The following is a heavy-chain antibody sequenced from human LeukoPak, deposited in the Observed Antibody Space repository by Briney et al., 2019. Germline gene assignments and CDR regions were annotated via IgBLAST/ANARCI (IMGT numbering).Heavy chain of an antibody. J-gene: IGHJ4*02. CDR3: ARGIVVVPTADY. Sequence: PGGSLRLSCAASGFTFSSSAMSWVRQAPGKGLEWVSAISNNGGYTYYADSVQGRFTISRDNSKSTLCLQMNSLRAEDTAVYYCARGIVVVPTADYWGQGTLVTVSS. V-gene: IGHV3-23*01. CDR1: GFTFSSSA. D-gene: IGHD2-2*01. CDR2: ISNNGGYT.